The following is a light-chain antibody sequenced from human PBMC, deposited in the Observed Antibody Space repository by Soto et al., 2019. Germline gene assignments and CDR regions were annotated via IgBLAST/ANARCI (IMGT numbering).Light chain of an antibody. CDR1: QSINSN. CDR3: QQYSTERT. V-gene: IGKV3-15*01. J-gene: IGKJ1*01. CDR2: GAS. Sequence: VMTQSPATLSVSPGERATLSCRASQSINSNLAWYQQTPGQAPRLLIYGASTRATGIPARFSGSGSGTEFTLTIRSVPSEDSVAYYCQQYSTERTFGQGTKVDIK.